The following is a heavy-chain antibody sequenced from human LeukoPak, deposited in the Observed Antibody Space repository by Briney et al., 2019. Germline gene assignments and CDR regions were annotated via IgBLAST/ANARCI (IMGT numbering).Heavy chain of an antibody. Sequence: GGSLRLSCAASGFTFSSYAMHWVRQAPGKGLEWVAVISYDGSNKYYADSVKGRFTISRDNSKNTLYLQMNSLRAEDTAVYYRARAITMVRDGVDYWGQGTLVTVSS. V-gene: IGHV3-30*04. CDR2: ISYDGSNK. J-gene: IGHJ4*02. CDR3: ARAITMVRDGVDY. CDR1: GFTFSSYA. D-gene: IGHD3-10*01.